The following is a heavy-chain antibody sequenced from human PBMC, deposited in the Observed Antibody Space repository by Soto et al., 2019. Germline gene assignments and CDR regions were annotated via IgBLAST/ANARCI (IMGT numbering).Heavy chain of an antibody. Sequence: EVQLVESGGGLVQPGGSLRLICAPSDFTVSNNYMSWVRQAPGKGLEWVAILYSRGNADYADSVKGRFTVSRHNSMNTLSLQMNGLRPDDTAVYYCARHLYLDYYVSAGYYDWWGQGTLVTVSS. D-gene: IGHD3-22*01. CDR2: LYSRGNA. J-gene: IGHJ4*02. V-gene: IGHV3-53*04. CDR1: DFTVSNNY. CDR3: ARHLYLDYYVSAGYYDW.